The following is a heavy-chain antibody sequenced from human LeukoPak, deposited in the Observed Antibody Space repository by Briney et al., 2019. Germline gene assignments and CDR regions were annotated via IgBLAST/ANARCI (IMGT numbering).Heavy chain of an antibody. CDR3: ARYGDSTYGMDV. D-gene: IGHD4-17*01. V-gene: IGHV3-30-3*01. CDR2: ISYDGSNK. Sequence: GGSLRLSCAASGFTFSSYAMHWVRQAPGKGLEWVAVISYDGSNKYYADSVKGRFTISRDNSRNTLYLQMNSLRAEDTAAYYCARYGDSTYGMDVWGQGTTVTVSS. J-gene: IGHJ6*02. CDR1: GFTFSSYA.